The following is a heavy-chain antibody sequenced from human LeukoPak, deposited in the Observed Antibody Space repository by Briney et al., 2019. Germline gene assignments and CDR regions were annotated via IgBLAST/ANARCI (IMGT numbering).Heavy chain of an antibody. CDR1: GFTFDDYA. J-gene: IGHJ5*02. D-gene: IGHD3-3*01. CDR2: ISWNSGSI. Sequence: HSGGSLRLSCAASGFTFDDYAMHWVRQAPGKGLEWVSGISWNSGSIGYADSVKGRFTISRDNAKNSLYLQMNSLRAEDTALYYCAKDFRADFWSGFRFDPWGQGTLVTVSS. CDR3: AKDFRADFWSGFRFDP. V-gene: IGHV3-9*01.